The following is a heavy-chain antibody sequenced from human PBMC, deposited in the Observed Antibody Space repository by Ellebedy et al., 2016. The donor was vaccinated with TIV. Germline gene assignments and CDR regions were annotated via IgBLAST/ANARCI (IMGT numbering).Heavy chain of an antibody. V-gene: IGHV4-34*01. Sequence: MPSETLSLTCDVHGESLPNDYWSWIRQSPGKGLEWIGEINHGGSTNYNPSLKSRLTLSIDTFKNQFSLKLSSVTAADTGTYYCARDHHNTGYSSSWYWFDPWGQGALVTVSS. CDR1: GESLPNDY. J-gene: IGHJ5*02. CDR3: ARDHHNTGYSSSWYWFDP. CDR2: INHGGST. D-gene: IGHD6-13*01.